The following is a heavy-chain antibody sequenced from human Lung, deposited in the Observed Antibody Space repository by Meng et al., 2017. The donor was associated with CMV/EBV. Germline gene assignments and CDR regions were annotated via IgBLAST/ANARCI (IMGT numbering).Heavy chain of an antibody. CDR2: INPSGGST. CDR3: ASRGYSSSWRGAFDI. V-gene: IGHV1-46*01. CDR1: GYTFTSYY. Sequence: ASVKVSXKASGYTFTSYYMHWVRQAPGQGLEWMGIINPSGGSTSYAQKFQGRVTMTRDTSTSTVYMELSSLRSEDTAVYYCASRGYSSSWRGAFDIWGQGTMVTFSS. J-gene: IGHJ3*02. D-gene: IGHD6-13*01.